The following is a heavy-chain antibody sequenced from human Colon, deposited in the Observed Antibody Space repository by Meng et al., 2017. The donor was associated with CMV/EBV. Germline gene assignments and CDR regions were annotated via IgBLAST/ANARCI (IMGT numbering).Heavy chain of an antibody. D-gene: IGHD2-8*01. V-gene: IGHV1-18*01. J-gene: IGHJ5*02. CDR3: ARRYCTDATCYTGFWFDP. CDR2: SSTYTSAT. Sequence: ASVKVSCKASGYIFSNYGLSWVRQAPGQGLEWMGWSSTYTSATNYSPKFQGRVTMTTDSSTNTAYMELRNLKSDDTAVYYCARRYCTDATCYTGFWFDPWGQGTLVTVSS. CDR1: GYIFSNYG.